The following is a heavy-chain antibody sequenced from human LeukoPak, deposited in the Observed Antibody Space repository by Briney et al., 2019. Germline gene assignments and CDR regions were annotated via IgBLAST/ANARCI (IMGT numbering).Heavy chain of an antibody. V-gene: IGHV3-7*01. D-gene: IGHD3-9*01. CDR1: GFTFSSYW. J-gene: IGHJ6*02. CDR3: ARAHSSRYFDSHYYYGMDV. CDR2: IKQDGSEK. Sequence: GGSLRLSCAASGFTFSSYWMSWVRQAPGKGLEWVANIKQDGSEKYYVDSVKGRFTISRDNAKNSLYLQMNCLRAEDTAVYYCARAHSSRYFDSHYYYGMDVWGQGTTVTVSS.